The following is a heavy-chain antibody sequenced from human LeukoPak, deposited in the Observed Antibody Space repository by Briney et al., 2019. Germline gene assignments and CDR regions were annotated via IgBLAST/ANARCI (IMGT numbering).Heavy chain of an antibody. Sequence: SLSLSCAASGFTFSGSSTHWVRQASGKGLEWFGRIRSKARSYATAYARSVKGRFHIPTDDSMNTAYLQMNSLKTEDTAVYYCTRLLRFLEWPHFDYWGHGTLVTVSS. V-gene: IGHV3-73*01. CDR1: GFTFSGSS. CDR2: IRSKARSYAT. J-gene: IGHJ4*01. CDR3: TRLLRFLEWPHFDY. D-gene: IGHD3-3*01.